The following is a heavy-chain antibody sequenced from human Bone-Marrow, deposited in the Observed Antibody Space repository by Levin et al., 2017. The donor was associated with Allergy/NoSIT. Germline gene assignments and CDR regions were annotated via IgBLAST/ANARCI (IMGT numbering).Heavy chain of an antibody. Sequence: SETLSLTCTVSGGSISSSSYYWGWIRQPPGKGLEWIGSVYYRGPTYDNPSLKSRVSISVDTSKNQFSLKLSSVTAADTAVYYCARQYFGELLPYYFDYWGQGTLVTVSS. CDR2: VYYRGPT. CDR1: GGSISSSSYY. CDR3: ARQYFGELLPYYFDY. D-gene: IGHD3-10*01. V-gene: IGHV4-39*01. J-gene: IGHJ4*02.